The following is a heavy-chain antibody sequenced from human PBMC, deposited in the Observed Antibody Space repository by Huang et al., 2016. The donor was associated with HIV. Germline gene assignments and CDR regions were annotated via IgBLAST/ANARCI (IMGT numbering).Heavy chain of an antibody. CDR2: IIPIFGTA. Sequence: QVQLVQSGAEVKKPGSSVKVSCKAAGGTFSSYAISSGRQAPGQGLEWMGGIIPIFGTANYAQKFQGRVTITADESTSTAYMELSSLRSEDTAVYYCAGARGYYDSSVSYYFDYWGQGTLVTVSS. J-gene: IGHJ4*02. CDR1: GGTFSSYA. D-gene: IGHD3-22*01. V-gene: IGHV1-69*13. CDR3: AGARGYYDSSVSYYFDY.